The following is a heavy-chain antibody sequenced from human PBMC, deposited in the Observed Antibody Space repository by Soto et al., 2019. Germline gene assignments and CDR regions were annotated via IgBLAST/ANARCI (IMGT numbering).Heavy chain of an antibody. CDR1: GGSISSSGYY. D-gene: IGHD1-1*01. J-gene: IGHJ6*02. CDR3: ARHWGNWNYYYYGMDV. V-gene: IGHV4-39*01. Sequence: PSDTLSLTCTVSGGSISSSGYYCGWTRQPPGKGLEWIGSIYYSGSTYYNPSLKSRVTISVDTSKNQFSLKLSSVTAADTAVYYCARHWGNWNYYYYGMDVWGQGTTATVSS. CDR2: IYYSGST.